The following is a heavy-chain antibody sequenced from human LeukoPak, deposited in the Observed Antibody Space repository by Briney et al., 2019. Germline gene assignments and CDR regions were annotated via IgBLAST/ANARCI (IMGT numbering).Heavy chain of an antibody. Sequence: SETLSLTCTVSGGSISSYYWSWIRQPAGKGLEWIGYIYYSGSTNYNPSLKSRVTISVDTSKNQFSLKLSSVTAADTAVYYCARWLQWGGAFDIWGQGTMVTVSS. CDR1: GGSISSYY. V-gene: IGHV4-59*08. D-gene: IGHD5-24*01. J-gene: IGHJ3*02. CDR2: IYYSGST. CDR3: ARWLQWGGAFDI.